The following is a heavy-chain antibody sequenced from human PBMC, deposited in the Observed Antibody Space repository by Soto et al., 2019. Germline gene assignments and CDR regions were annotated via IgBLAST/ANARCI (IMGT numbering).Heavy chain of an antibody. CDR1: GFTFSSYC. CDR2: ISYDGSNK. CDR3: AKVPVGAMSPSCVMDY. V-gene: IGHV3-30*18. Sequence: QVQLVESGGGVVQPGRSLRLSCSASGFTFSSYCMHWVRQAPGKGLEWVAVISYDGSNKYYADSVKGRFTISRDNSKNTLYLQMNSLRAEDTAVYYGAKVPVGAMSPSCVMDYWGQGTMVTVSS. J-gene: IGHJ4*02. D-gene: IGHD1-26*01.